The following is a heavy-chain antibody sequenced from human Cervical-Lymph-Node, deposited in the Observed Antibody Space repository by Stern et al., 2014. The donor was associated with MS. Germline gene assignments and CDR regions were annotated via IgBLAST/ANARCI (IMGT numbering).Heavy chain of an antibody. V-gene: IGHV4-34*01. CDR1: GGSFDAFY. Sequence: QVQLQQWGAGLLKPSETLSLTCAVYGGSFDAFYWSWIRQPPGKGLEWIGEISHSGYTNYYPSLKSRVTISVDTSNNQYSLKLSSGTAADTAVYYCARTWIAVRNTKWFDPWGQGTLVTVSS. D-gene: IGHD6-6*01. J-gene: IGHJ5*02. CDR2: ISHSGYT. CDR3: ARTWIAVRNTKWFDP.